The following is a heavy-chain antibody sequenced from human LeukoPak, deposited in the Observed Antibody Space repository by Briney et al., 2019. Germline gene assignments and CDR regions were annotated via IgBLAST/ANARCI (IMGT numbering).Heavy chain of an antibody. J-gene: IGHJ5*02. CDR3: ARESSHRSWFDP. CDR1: GGSFSGYY. Sequence: SETLSLTCSVYGGSFSGYYWSWIRQPPGTGLEWIGEINHSGSTNYNPALKSRVTISVDTSKNQFSLKLNSVTPEDTAVYYCARESSHRSWFDPWGQGTLVTVSS. CDR2: INHSGST. V-gene: IGHV4-34*01.